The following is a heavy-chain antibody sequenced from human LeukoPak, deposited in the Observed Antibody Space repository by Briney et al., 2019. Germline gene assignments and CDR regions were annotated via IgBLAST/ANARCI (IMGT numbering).Heavy chain of an antibody. D-gene: IGHD4-17*01. V-gene: IGHV4-59*01. CDR1: GGSISSYY. CDR3: ARHRSRMTTVTYYFDY. Sequence: KPWETLSLTCTVSGGSISSYYWSWIRQPPGKGLEWFGYIYYSGSTNYNPSLKSRVTISVDTSKNQFSLKLSSVTAADTAVYYCARHRSRMTTVTYYFDYWGQGTLVTVSS. J-gene: IGHJ4*02. CDR2: IYYSGST.